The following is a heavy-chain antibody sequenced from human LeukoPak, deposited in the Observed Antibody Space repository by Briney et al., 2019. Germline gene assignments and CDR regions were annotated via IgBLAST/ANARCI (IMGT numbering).Heavy chain of an antibody. Sequence: ASVKVSCKASGYTFTAYYMYWVRQAPGQGVEWMGWINPISGATNYAQKFQGRVTTTRDTSISTAYVDLSTLTSDDAAVYYCARSYSSSAPHFDSWGQGTLVTVSS. D-gene: IGHD6-6*01. CDR1: GYTFTAYY. CDR2: INPISGAT. V-gene: IGHV1-2*02. CDR3: ARSYSSSAPHFDS. J-gene: IGHJ4*02.